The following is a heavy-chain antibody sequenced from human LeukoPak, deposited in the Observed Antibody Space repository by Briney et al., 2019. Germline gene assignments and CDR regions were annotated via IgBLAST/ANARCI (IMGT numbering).Heavy chain of an antibody. CDR2: INPSGGST. D-gene: IGHD5-12*01. Sequence: ASVKVSCKASGYTFTSYYMHWVRQAPGQGLEWMGIINPSGGSTSYAQKFQGRVTMTRDTSTSTVYMELSSLRSEDTAVYYCAKGGYSGYDSPPSYYYYMDVWGKGTTVTISS. J-gene: IGHJ6*03. CDR3: AKGGYSGYDSPPSYYYYMDV. CDR1: GYTFTSYY. V-gene: IGHV1-46*01.